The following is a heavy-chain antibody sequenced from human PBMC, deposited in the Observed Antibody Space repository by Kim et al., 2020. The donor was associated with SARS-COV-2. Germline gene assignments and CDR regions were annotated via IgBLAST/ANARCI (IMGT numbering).Heavy chain of an antibody. CDR3: ARVAIPSAHHFDY. V-gene: IGHV4-30-4*01. CDR2: IYYSGVT. D-gene: IGHD2-2*02. CDR1: GDSITAGSFY. J-gene: IGHJ4*02. Sequence: SETLSLTCSVGGDSITAGSFYWTWIRQPPGKGLEWVGYIYYSGVTYYNPSLESRLTLSVDASKNKIFLNLSSVTAADTAVYFCARVAIPSAHHFDYWGQG.